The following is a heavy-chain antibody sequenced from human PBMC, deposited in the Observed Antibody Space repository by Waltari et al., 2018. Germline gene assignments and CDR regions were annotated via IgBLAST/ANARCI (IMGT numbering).Heavy chain of an antibody. Sequence: QMYLVESGGTVVQPGTSLTLSCAASGFTFNKNNMHWVRQAPGKGLEWVSLILYDGSDDSYADSVKGRFTISRDNSKHTIFLQMIGLKVEDTAVYFCAKDSGSGGYAFDVWGQGTMVTVSS. V-gene: IGHV3-30*02. J-gene: IGHJ3*01. CDR1: GFTFNKNN. CDR2: ILYDGSDD. CDR3: AKDSGSGGYAFDV. D-gene: IGHD1-26*01.